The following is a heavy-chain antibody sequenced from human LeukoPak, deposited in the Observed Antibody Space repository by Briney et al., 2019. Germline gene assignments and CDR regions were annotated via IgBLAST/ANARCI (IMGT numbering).Heavy chain of an antibody. CDR1: EFDFTSHA. D-gene: IGHD3-22*01. Sequence: GGSLRLSCAASEFDFTSHAMTWVRQAPGKGLEWVSAISISGTKTYYADSVKGRFTISRDNSKNTLYLQMNSLKTEDTAVYYCTALLYYYDSSFDYWGQGTLVTVSS. J-gene: IGHJ4*02. CDR3: TALLYYYDSSFDY. V-gene: IGHV3-23*01. CDR2: ISISGTKT.